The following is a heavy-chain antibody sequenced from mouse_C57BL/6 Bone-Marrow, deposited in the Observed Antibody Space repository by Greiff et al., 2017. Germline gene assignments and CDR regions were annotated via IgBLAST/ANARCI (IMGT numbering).Heavy chain of an antibody. D-gene: IGHD1-1*01. CDR3: AMPGIYYYGSSPAY. J-gene: IGHJ3*01. V-gene: IGHV1-81*01. CDR1: GYTFTRYG. Sequence: QVQLQQSGAELARPGASVKLSCKASGYTFTRYGISWVKQRTGQGLEWIGEIYPRSGNTYYNEKFKGKATLTADKSSSTAYMELRSLTSEDSAGYLWAMPGIYYYGSSPAYWGQGTLVTVSA. CDR2: IYPRSGNT.